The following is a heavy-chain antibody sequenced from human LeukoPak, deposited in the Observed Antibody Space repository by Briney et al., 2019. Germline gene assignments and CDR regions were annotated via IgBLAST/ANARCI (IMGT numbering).Heavy chain of an antibody. D-gene: IGHD3-3*01. CDR2: ISGSGGST. Sequence: GGSLRLSCAASGFTFSIYAMSWVRQAPGKGLEWVSAISGSGGSTYYADSVKGRFTISRDNSKNTLYLQMNSLRAEDTAVYYCAKDLFEVYDFWITWGQGTLVTVSS. CDR3: AKDLFEVYDFWIT. J-gene: IGHJ5*02. CDR1: GFTFSIYA. V-gene: IGHV3-23*01.